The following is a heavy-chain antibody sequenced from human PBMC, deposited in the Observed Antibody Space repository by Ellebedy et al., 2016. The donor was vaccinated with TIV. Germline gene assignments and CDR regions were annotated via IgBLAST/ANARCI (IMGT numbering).Heavy chain of an antibody. CDR1: GYTLTELS. Sequence: SVKVSXKVSGYTLTELSMHWVRQAPGKGLEWMGGIIPIFGTANYAQKFQGRVTITADKSTSTAYMELSSLRSEDTAVYYCARGTSSSWYGSFFDYWGQGTLVTVSS. CDR3: ARGTSSSWYGSFFDY. V-gene: IGHV1-69*06. J-gene: IGHJ4*02. CDR2: IIPIFGTA. D-gene: IGHD6-13*01.